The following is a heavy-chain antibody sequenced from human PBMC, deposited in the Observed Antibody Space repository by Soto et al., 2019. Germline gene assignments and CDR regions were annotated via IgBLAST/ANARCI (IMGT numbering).Heavy chain of an antibody. CDR3: ARRAGTITNSYYYYFDV. CDR2: IYPGDSDT. J-gene: IGHJ6*03. D-gene: IGHD1-7*01. Sequence: PGESLKISCKGSGYNFGSKWIGWVRQMPGKGLEWMGIIYPGDSDTRYSPSFQGQVTISADKSINTAYLQWSSLKASDTAMYYCARRAGTITNSYYYYFDVWAKGTTVTVS. CDR1: GYNFGSKW. V-gene: IGHV5-51*01.